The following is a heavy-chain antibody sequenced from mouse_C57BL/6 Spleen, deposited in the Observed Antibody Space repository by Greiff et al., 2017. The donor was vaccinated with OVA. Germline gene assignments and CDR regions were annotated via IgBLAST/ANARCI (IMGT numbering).Heavy chain of an antibody. CDR2: ISSGGSYT. V-gene: IGHV5-6*01. J-gene: IGHJ1*03. CDR3: ARQELPRGWYFDV. Sequence: EVKVVESGGDLVKPGGSLKLSCAASGFTFSSYGMSWVRQTPDKRLEWVATISSGGSYTYYPDSVKGRFTISRDNAKNTLYLQMSSLKSEDTAMYYCARQELPRGWYFDVWGTGTTVTVSS. CDR1: GFTFSSYG.